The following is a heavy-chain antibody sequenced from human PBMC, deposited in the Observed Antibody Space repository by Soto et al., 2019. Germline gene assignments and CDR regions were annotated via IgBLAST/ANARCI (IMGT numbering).Heavy chain of an antibody. D-gene: IGHD1-1*01. V-gene: IGHV2-5*02. J-gene: IGHJ5*01. Sequence: QITLQESGPPLVKPTQTLTLTCSVSGFSLSTSGVGVGWIRQSPGKALEWLALIYWDDAKRYRPSLKDRLIITKDTSKNQVVLAMTNVGPVDTATYYCARRPPGNLIFFASWGQGTLVTASS. CDR1: GFSLSTSGVG. CDR3: ARRPPGNLIFFAS. CDR2: IYWDDAK.